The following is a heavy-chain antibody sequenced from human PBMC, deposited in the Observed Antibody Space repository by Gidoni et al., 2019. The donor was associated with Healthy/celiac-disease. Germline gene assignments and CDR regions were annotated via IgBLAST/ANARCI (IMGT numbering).Heavy chain of an antibody. CDR1: GGSISSYY. V-gene: IGHV4-59*01. J-gene: IGHJ6*02. Sequence: QVQLPESGPGLVKPSETLSLTCPVSGGSISSYYWSWIRQPPGKGLEWIGYIYYSGSTNYNPSLKSRVTISVDTSKNQFSLKLSSVTAADTAVYYCARAPMATIPFGLDTSYYYYGMDVWGQGTTVTVSS. D-gene: IGHD5-12*01. CDR3: ARAPMATIPFGLDTSYYYYGMDV. CDR2: IYYSGST.